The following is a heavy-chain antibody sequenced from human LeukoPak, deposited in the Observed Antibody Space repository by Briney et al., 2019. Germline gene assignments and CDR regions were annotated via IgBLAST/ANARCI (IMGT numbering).Heavy chain of an antibody. CDR2: ISTGSSTI. J-gene: IGHJ3*02. D-gene: IGHD3-10*01. CDR1: GFTFSSYW. V-gene: IGHV3-48*04. CDR3: ARGGYYYGSGSYPDGAFDI. Sequence: GGSLRLSCAASGFTFSSYWMHWVRQAPGKGLEWVSFISTGSSTIYYADSVKGRFTISRDNAKNSLYLQMNSLRAEDTAVYYCARGGYYYGSGSYPDGAFDIWGQGTMVTVSS.